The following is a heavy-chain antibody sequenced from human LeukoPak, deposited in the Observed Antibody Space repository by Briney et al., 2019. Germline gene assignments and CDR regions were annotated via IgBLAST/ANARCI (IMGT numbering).Heavy chain of an antibody. J-gene: IGHJ4*02. CDR3: ARVHIVGATSFDY. CDR1: GYTFTSYD. Sequence: GASVKVSCKASGYTFTSYDINWVRQAPGQGLEWMGWINPNSGGTNYAQKFQGRVTMTRDTSISTAYMELSRLRSDDTAVYYCARVHIVGATSFDYWGQGTLVTVSS. D-gene: IGHD1-26*01. V-gene: IGHV1-2*02. CDR2: INPNSGGT.